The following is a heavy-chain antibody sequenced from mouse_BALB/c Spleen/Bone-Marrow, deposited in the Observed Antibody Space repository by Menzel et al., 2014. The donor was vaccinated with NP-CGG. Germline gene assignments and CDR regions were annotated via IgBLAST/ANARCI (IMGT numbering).Heavy chain of an antibody. J-gene: IGHJ4*01. CDR3: ARKGAMITHYYAMDY. V-gene: IGHV5-17*02. D-gene: IGHD2-4*01. CDR1: GFTFSSFG. Sequence: EVMLVESGGGLVQPGGSRKLSCAASGFTFSSFGMHWVRQAPEKGLEWVAYISNGSSTIYYADTVKGRITISRDNPKNTLFLQMTSLRSEDTAMYYCARKGAMITHYYAMDYWGQGTSVTVSS. CDR2: ISNGSSTI.